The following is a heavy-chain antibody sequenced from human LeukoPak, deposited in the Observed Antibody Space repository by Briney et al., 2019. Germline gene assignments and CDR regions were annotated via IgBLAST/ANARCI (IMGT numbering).Heavy chain of an antibody. CDR3: TTPAAFRSGSYFFDY. CDR1: GFTFSNAW. CDR2: IKSKTDGGTT. D-gene: IGHD1-26*01. Sequence: GGSLRLSCAASGFTFSNAWMSRVRQAPGKGLEWVGRIKSKTDGGTTDYAAPVKGRFTISRDDSKNTLYLQMKSLKTEDTAVYYCTTPAAFRSGSYFFDYWGQGTLVTVSS. J-gene: IGHJ4*02. V-gene: IGHV3-15*01.